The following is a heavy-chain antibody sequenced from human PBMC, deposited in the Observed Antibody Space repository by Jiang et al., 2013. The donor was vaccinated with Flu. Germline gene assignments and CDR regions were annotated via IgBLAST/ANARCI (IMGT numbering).Heavy chain of an antibody. V-gene: IGHV4-34*01. CDR2: INHSGST. J-gene: IGHJ4*02. CDR3: ARGPPRLLSITMVRGVKFDY. Sequence: LLKPSETLSLTCAVYGGSFSGYYWSWIRQPPGKGLEWIGEINHSGSTNYNPSLKSRVTISVDTSKNQFSLKLSSVTAADTAVYYCARGPPRLLSITMVRGVKFDYWGQGTLVTVSS. CDR1: GGSFSGYY. D-gene: IGHD3-10*01.